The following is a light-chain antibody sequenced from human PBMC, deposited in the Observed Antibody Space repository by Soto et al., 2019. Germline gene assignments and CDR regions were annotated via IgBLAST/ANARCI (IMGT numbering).Light chain of an antibody. Sequence: QSVLTQPPSASGTPGQRVAISCSGGSSNIGSNTVNWFQQVPGTAPKLLIHTNDQRPSGVPARFSGSKSDTSASPAISGLQSEDEADYYCAAWDDSLNGYVFGTGTKVTVL. CDR2: TND. CDR3: AAWDDSLNGYV. J-gene: IGLJ1*01. CDR1: SSNIGSNT. V-gene: IGLV1-44*01.